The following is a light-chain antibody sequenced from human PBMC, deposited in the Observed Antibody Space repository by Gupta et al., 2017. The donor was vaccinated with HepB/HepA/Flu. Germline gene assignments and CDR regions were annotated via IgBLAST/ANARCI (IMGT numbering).Light chain of an antibody. Sequence: DIQMTQSPSSLSASVGDRVTITCQASQDISNYLNWYQQKPGKAPKLLIYDASNLETGVPSRFSGSGSGTDFTFTIISLQPEDLATYYCQQDYNLPITFGGGTKVEIK. CDR3: QQDYNLPIT. J-gene: IGKJ4*01. CDR1: QDISNY. V-gene: IGKV1-33*01. CDR2: DAS.